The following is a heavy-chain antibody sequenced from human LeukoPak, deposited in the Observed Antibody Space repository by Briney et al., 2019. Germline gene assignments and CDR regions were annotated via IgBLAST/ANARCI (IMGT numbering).Heavy chain of an antibody. D-gene: IGHD2-15*01. Sequence: KPGGSLRLSCAASGFTFSSYSMNWVRQAPGKGLEWVSSISSSSSYIYYADSVKGRFTISRDNAKNSLYLQMNSLRAEDTAVYYCAVTFTGYCSGGSCHLRYFDYWGQGTLVTVSS. V-gene: IGHV3-21*01. CDR3: AVTFTGYCSGGSCHLRYFDY. J-gene: IGHJ4*02. CDR2: ISSSSSYI. CDR1: GFTFSSYS.